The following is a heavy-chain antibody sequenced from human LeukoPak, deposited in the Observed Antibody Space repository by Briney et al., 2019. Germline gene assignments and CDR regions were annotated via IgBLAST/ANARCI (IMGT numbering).Heavy chain of an antibody. Sequence: SETLSLTCTVSGGSISSYYWSWIRQPPGKGLEWIGSIYYSGSTYYNPSLKSRVTISVDTSKNQFSLKLSSVTAADTAVYYCASAGYDFWSGYPLENFDYWGQGTLVTVSS. D-gene: IGHD3-3*01. J-gene: IGHJ4*02. CDR1: GGSISSYY. CDR3: ASAGYDFWSGYPLENFDY. V-gene: IGHV4-39*01. CDR2: IYYSGST.